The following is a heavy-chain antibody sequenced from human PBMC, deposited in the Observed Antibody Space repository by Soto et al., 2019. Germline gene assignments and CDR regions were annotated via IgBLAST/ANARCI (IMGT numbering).Heavy chain of an antibody. D-gene: IGHD1-26*01. CDR3: ARESGSYDPLDY. CDR2: IYYSGST. J-gene: IGHJ4*02. Sequence: SETLSLTCTVSGVSITSCYWSWIRQPPGKGLEWVGYIYYSGSTRYNPSLKSRVTISIDTSKSQFSMKMTSVTAADTAMYYCARESGSYDPLDYWGQGTLVTVSS. V-gene: IGHV4-59*01. CDR1: GVSITSCY.